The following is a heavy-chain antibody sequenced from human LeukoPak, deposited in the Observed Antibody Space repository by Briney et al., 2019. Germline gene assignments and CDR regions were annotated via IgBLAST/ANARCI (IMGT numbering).Heavy chain of an antibody. Sequence: HSGGSLRLSCTASRFTFGDYTMSWVGQAPGRGLEWVGFIRSKAYGGTTEYAASVKGRFTISRDDSKSIAYLQMNSLKSEDTAVYYCTRPHDYWGQGTLVTVSS. CDR3: TRPHDY. V-gene: IGHV3-49*04. CDR2: IRSKAYGGTT. J-gene: IGHJ4*02. CDR1: RFTFGDYT.